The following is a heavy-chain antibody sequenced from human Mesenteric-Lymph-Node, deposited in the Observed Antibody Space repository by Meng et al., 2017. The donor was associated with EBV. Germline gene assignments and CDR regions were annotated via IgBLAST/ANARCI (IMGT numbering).Heavy chain of an antibody. V-gene: IGHV4-39*07. Sequence: QMQLQESGPGLVKPSETLSLTCTVSGGSITEADYLWAWIRRPPGKGLEWIGDVYYRGTTAYNPSLKSRVTMSVDTSKNQFSLKLTSVTAADTAVYYCARTHSSSRYYFDPWGQGTLVTVSS. J-gene: IGHJ5*02. CDR3: ARTHSSSRYYFDP. CDR2: VYYRGTT. D-gene: IGHD6-13*01. CDR1: GGSITEADYL.